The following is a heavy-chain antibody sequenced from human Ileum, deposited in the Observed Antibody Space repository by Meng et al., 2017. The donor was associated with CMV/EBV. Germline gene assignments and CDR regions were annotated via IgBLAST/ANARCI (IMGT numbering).Heavy chain of an antibody. CDR3: ARELAVGRLWFDP. Sequence: AVSVLLFNHHGLLWVRRAPGRGWEWVADMWYQGRAAYYADSVRDRFTISRDDSKSMLYLQMNSLRADDTALYYCARELAVGRLWFDPGGQGTLVTVSS. V-gene: IGHV3-33*08. J-gene: IGHJ5*02. CDR2: MWYQGRAA. CDR1: VLLFNHHG. D-gene: IGHD6-19*01.